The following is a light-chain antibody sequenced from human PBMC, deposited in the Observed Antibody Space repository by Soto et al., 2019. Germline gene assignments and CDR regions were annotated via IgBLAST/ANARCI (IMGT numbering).Light chain of an antibody. V-gene: IGKV3-20*01. CDR1: QSVRTNY. Sequence: ENVFTQSPGTLSLSPGERATLSCRASQSVRTNYLAWYQQKPGQAPRLLIYGASSRATGIPDRFSGSGSGTDFTLTISRLEPEDFVVYYCQQYGSSPTFGQGTKVDIK. CDR3: QQYGSSPT. CDR2: GAS. J-gene: IGKJ1*01.